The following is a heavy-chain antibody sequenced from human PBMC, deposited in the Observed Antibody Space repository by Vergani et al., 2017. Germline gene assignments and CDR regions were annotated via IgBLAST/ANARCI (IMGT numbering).Heavy chain of an antibody. D-gene: IGHD2-2*01. CDR3: AARGGVPAPFDY. CDR2: IYYSGST. V-gene: IGHV4-59*12. J-gene: IGHJ4*02. Sequence: QVQLQESGPGLVKPSETLSLTCTVSGGSISRYYWSWIRQPPGKGLEWIGYIYYSGSTNYNPALKSRVTISVDTSKNQFSLELSSVTAADTAVYYCAARGGVPAPFDYWGQGTLVTVSS. CDR1: GGSISRYY.